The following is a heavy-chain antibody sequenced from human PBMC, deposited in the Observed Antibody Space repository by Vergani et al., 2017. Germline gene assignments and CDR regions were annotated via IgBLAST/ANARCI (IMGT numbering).Heavy chain of an antibody. CDR3: ARDQRGGSYYWDL. CDR1: GFTFSSYW. D-gene: IGHD3-10*01. CDR2: IKQGGSEK. Sequence: EVQLVESGGDLVQPGGSLRLSCAASGFTFSSYWMSWVRQAPGKGLEWVANIKQGGSEKYYVDSVKGRLTISRDNAKNSLYLQMNSLRAEDTAVYYCARDQRGGSYYWDLWGQGTLVTVSS. J-gene: IGHJ5*02. V-gene: IGHV3-7*01.